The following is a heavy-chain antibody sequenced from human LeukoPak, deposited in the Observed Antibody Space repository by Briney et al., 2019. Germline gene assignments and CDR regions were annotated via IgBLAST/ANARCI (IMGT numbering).Heavy chain of an antibody. V-gene: IGHV1-3*01. CDR2: ISAGNGNT. J-gene: IGHJ4*02. D-gene: IGHD1-26*01. CDR3: ARDSGSGNNDY. CDR1: GGTFTSYA. Sequence: ASVKVSSKASGGTFTSYAIHWVRQAPGQRLEWMGWISAGNGNTKYSQNFQGRVTFISNTSATTAFMELSSLRSEDAAVYYCARDSGSGNNDYWGQGTLVTVSS.